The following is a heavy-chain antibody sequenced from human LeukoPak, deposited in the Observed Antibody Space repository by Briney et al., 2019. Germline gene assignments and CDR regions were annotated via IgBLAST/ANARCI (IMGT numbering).Heavy chain of an antibody. CDR2: ISYSGST. CDR1: GDSISGYY. Sequence: PSETLSLTCTVSGDSISGYYWNWIRQPPGKELEWIGYISYSGSTNYNPSLKSRVTISVDTSKNQVSLNLGSVTAADTAVYYCATDKGYHYYWGQGTLVTVSS. V-gene: IGHV4-59*01. D-gene: IGHD5-12*01. CDR3: ATDKGYHYY. J-gene: IGHJ4*02.